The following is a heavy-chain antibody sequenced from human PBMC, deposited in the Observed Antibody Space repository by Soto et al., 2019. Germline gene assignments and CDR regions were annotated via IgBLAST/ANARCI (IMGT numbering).Heavy chain of an antibody. J-gene: IGHJ4*02. CDR2: ISDGGRFT. CDR1: GFTFSTSA. V-gene: IGHV3-23*01. D-gene: IGHD1-26*01. CDR3: AKSGPTNYFDY. Sequence: HPGGSLRLSCAASGFTFSTSATSWVRQAPGKGLEWVSTISDGGRFTYFADSVKGRFSISRDDSRNMVFLQMSSLGAEDTALYYCAKSGPTNYFDYWGQGSLVTVSS.